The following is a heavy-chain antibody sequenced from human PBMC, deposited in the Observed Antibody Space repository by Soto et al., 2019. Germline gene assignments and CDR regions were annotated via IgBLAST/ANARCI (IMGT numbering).Heavy chain of an antibody. D-gene: IGHD1-26*01. CDR2: SRAYNGKT. J-gene: IGHJ4*02. CDR3: ARREVGTTLDFDY. V-gene: IGHV1-18*01. CDR1: GYTFSGYG. Sequence: QVQLVQSGAEVKKPGASVKVSCKASGYTFSGYGLSWGGQAPGKGIEGMGGSRAYNGKTKYAQKLKGRVTMTTDTSTSTPYMELRSLSSDDTAVYYCARREVGTTLDFDYWGQGTLVTVSS.